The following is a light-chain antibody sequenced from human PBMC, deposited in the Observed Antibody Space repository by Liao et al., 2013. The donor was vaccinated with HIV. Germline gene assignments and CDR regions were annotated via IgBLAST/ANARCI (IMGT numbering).Light chain of an antibody. CDR3: QAWDSSFPHVV. J-gene: IGLJ2*01. CDR2: KDS. CDR1: NIGSKS. Sequence: SYELTQPPSVSVAPGKTARITCGGNNIGSKSVHWYQQKPGQAPVMVIYKDSERPSGIPERFSGSNSGNTATLTISGTQAMDEADYYCQAWDSSFPHVVFGGGTKLTVL. V-gene: IGLV3-21*01.